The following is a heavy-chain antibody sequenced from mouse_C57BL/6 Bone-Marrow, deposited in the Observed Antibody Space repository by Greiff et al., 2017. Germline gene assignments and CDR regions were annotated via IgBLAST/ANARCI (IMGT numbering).Heavy chain of an antibody. J-gene: IGHJ4*01. Sequence: QVQLQQPGAELVKPGASVKMSCKASGYTFTSYWITWVKQRPGQGLEWIGDIYPGSGSTNYNEKFKSKATLTVDTSSSTAYMQLSSLTSEDSAVYYCARGKAGKSFIYDYWGQGTSVTVSS. D-gene: IGHD6-1*01. CDR1: GYTFTSYW. V-gene: IGHV1-55*01. CDR3: ARGKAGKSFIYDY. CDR2: IYPGSGST.